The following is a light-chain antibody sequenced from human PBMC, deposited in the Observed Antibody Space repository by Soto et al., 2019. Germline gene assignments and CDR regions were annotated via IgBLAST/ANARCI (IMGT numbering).Light chain of an antibody. CDR3: QQYKTYSRT. J-gene: IGKJ1*01. CDR2: KAS. Sequence: DIHMTQSPSTLSASVGDRVIITCRASESISSWLAWYQQKPGKAPKFLIYKASTLESGVPSRFSGSGSGTDFTLTISSLQPEDFAIYYCQQYKTYSRTFGQGTKVDIK. V-gene: IGKV1-5*03. CDR1: ESISSW.